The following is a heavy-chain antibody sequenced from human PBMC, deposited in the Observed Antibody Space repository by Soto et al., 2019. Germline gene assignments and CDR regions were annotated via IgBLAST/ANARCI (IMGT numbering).Heavy chain of an antibody. Sequence: EVQLVESGGGLVKPGGSLRLSCAASGFTFSRYGMNWLRQAPGKGLEWVASISSITSYVYYADSVKGRFSTSRDNAKNILYLEMYALRTEDTAVYYCARDPSEGRVGNWFESWGQGTLVTVSS. CDR2: ISSITSYV. V-gene: IGHV3-21*06. CDR3: ARDPSEGRVGNWFES. J-gene: IGHJ5*01. D-gene: IGHD2-2*01. CDR1: GFTFSRYG.